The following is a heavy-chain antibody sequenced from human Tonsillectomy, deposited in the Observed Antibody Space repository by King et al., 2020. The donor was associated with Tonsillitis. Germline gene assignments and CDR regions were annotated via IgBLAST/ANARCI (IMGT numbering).Heavy chain of an antibody. CDR2: ISSYGGST. V-gene: IGHV3-64D*06. D-gene: IGHD3-22*01. CDR1: GFTFSSHS. CDR3: VKGGEGYYNYDRSGPFDY. Sequence: VQLVESGGGLVQRGGTLRLSCSASGFTFSSHSMHWVRQAPGKGLEYLSAISSYGGSTYYADSVKGRFTISRDNSKNTLYLQMTILSAEDTAVYYCVKGGEGYYNYDRSGPFDYWGQGTLVTVSS. J-gene: IGHJ4*02.